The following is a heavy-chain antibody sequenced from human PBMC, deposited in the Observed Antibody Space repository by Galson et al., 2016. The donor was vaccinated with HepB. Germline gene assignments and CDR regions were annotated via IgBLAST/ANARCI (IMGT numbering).Heavy chain of an antibody. CDR1: GGSFSGYS. CDR3: ARAGFRESLDF. Sequence: SETLSLTCAVYGGSFSGYSWGWIRQSPGKGLEWIGYIYYSGNTYYTPSLKSRLIISMNTSKNQFSLRLNSVTVADAAVDYCARAGFRESLDFWGRGTLVTVSS. V-gene: IGHV4-59*06. D-gene: IGHD3-10*01. CDR2: IYYSGNT. J-gene: IGHJ4*02.